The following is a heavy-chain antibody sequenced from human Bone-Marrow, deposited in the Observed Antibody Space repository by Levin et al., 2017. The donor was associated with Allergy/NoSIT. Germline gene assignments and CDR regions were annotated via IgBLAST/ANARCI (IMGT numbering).Heavy chain of an antibody. Sequence: GESLKISCTASGFIFSTNAMTWVRQAPGKGLEWVSSIGRGADTYHADSVTGRFTISRDNSQNTVYLQLNSLRVDDTAVYYCGEGGRGTDGGIDSWGQGTLVTVSS. J-gene: IGHJ4*02. V-gene: IGHV3-23*01. D-gene: IGHD1/OR15-1a*01. CDR1: GFIFSTNA. CDR3: GEGGRGTDGGIDS. CDR2: IGRGADT.